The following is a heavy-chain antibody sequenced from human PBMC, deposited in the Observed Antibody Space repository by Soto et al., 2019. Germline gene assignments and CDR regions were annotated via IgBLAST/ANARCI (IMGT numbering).Heavy chain of an antibody. J-gene: IGHJ4*02. Sequence: QVQLVESGGGVVQPGRSLRLSCAASGFTFSSYGMHWVRRAPGKGLEWVALISYDASYKYYRDSVKGRFTISKNTLYLQMNSLRPEDTAVYYCAKRGLASAAADYWGQGTLVTVSS. CDR2: ISYDASYK. V-gene: IGHV3-30*18. D-gene: IGHD6-13*01. CDR3: AKRGLASAAADY. CDR1: GFTFSSYG.